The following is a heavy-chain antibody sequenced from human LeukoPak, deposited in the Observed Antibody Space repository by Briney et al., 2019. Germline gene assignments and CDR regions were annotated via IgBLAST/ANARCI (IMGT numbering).Heavy chain of an antibody. CDR1: GGSISSYY. V-gene: IGHV4-4*07. J-gene: IGHJ6*03. CDR2: IYTSGYT. Sequence: SETLSLTCTVSGGSISSYYWSWIRQPAEKGLEWIGRIYTSGYTDYNPSLKSRVTMSVDTSKNQFSLKLSSVTAADTAVYYCARDKEDYSSNYYYYYMDVWGKGTTVTVSS. D-gene: IGHD4-11*01. CDR3: ARDKEDYSSNYYYYYMDV.